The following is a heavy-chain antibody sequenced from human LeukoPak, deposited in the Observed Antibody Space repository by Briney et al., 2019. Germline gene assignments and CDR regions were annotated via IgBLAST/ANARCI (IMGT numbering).Heavy chain of an antibody. CDR2: ISSDSSYI. J-gene: IGHJ5*02. V-gene: IGHV3-21*01. CDR1: GFTFSDYT. CDR3: AKWGRGGWFDP. D-gene: IGHD3-16*01. Sequence: PGGSLRLSCAASGFTFSDYTMTWVRQAPGKGLEWVASISSDSSYIDYADSVKGRFTISRDNAKNSLYLQMNSLRAEDTAVYYCAKWGRGGWFDPWGQGTLVTVSS.